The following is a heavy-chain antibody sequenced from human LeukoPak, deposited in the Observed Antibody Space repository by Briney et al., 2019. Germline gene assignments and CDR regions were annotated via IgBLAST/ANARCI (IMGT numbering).Heavy chain of an antibody. J-gene: IGHJ4*02. Sequence: SETLSLTCAVYGGSFSGYYWSWIRQPPGKGLEWIGEINHSGSTNYNPSLKSRVTISVDTSKNQFSLKLSSVTAADTAVYYCARAIRQSVDYFDYWGQGTLVTVSS. CDR3: ARAIRQSVDYFDY. V-gene: IGHV4-34*01. CDR1: GGSFSGYY. D-gene: IGHD4-23*01. CDR2: INHSGST.